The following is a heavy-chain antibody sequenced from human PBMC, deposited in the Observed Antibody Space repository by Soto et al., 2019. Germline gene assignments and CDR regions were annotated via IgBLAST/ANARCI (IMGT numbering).Heavy chain of an antibody. V-gene: IGHV4-59*01. Sequence: QVQLQESGPGLVKPSETLSLTCTVSNGSIVNYYWSWIRQPPGKGLEWIGFIYYSRSTNYNPSLKSGVTISVDMSKTQHSLRLSSVTAAETDVYYCASRLPEATTTGDGFDILSQGTMVTVSS. CDR2: IYYSRST. D-gene: IGHD1-26*01. CDR3: ASRLPEATTTGDGFDI. CDR1: NGSIVNYY. J-gene: IGHJ3*02.